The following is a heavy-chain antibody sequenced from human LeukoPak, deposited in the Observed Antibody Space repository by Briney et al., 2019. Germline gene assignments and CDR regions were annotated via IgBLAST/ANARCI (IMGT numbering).Heavy chain of an antibody. CDR2: INHRGST. CDR3: ARDGEYYYDSSGYDHYYYYYMDV. D-gene: IGHD3-22*01. Sequence: PSETLSLTCAVYGGSFSGYYWSWIRQPPGKGLEWIGEINHRGSTNYNPSLKSRVTISVDTSKNQFSLKLSSVTAADTAVYYCARDGEYYYDSSGYDHYYYYYMDVWGKGTTVTVSS. J-gene: IGHJ6*03. CDR1: GGSFSGYY. V-gene: IGHV4-34*01.